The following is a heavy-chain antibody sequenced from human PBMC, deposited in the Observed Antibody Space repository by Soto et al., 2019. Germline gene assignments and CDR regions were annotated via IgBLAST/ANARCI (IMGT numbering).Heavy chain of an antibody. CDR1: GYTFTGHY. V-gene: IGHV1-2*04. Sequence: KVSCKASGYTFTGHYMHLLRQAPGQGLEWMGWINPNSGGTNYAQKFQGWVTMTRDTSISTAYMELSRLRSDDTAVYYCARTNYYYYGMDVWGQGTTVTVS. J-gene: IGHJ6*02. CDR2: INPNSGGT. CDR3: ARTNYYYYGMDV.